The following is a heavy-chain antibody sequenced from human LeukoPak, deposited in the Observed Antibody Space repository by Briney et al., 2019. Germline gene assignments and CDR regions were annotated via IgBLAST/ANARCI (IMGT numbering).Heavy chain of an antibody. V-gene: IGHV4-39*07. CDR3: ARDHDYGFRDYYYMDV. CDR1: GGSISSSSYY. Sequence: PSETLSLTCTVSGGSISSSSYYWGWIRQPPGKGLEWIGSIYYSGSTYYNPSLKSRVTISVDTSKNQFSLKLSSVTAADTAVYYCARDHDYGFRDYYYMDVWGKGTTVTVSS. J-gene: IGHJ6*03. CDR2: IYYSGST. D-gene: IGHD4-17*01.